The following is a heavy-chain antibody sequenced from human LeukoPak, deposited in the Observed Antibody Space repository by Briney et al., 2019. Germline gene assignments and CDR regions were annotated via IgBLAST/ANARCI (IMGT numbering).Heavy chain of an antibody. V-gene: IGHV3-23*01. Sequence: GGSLRLSCAASGFNFRGYAMSWVRQAPGKGLEWVSAISGRGGSTYYADSVKGRFTISRDNSKNTLYLQMNSMRAEDTAVYYCAKSGYCSSTSCFNNWFDPWGQGTLATVSS. CDR3: AKSGYCSSTSCFNNWFDP. CDR1: GFNFRGYA. CDR2: ISGRGGST. D-gene: IGHD2-2*01. J-gene: IGHJ5*02.